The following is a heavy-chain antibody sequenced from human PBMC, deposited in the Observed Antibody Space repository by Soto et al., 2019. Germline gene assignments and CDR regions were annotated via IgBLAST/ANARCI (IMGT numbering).Heavy chain of an antibody. V-gene: IGHV4-34*01. CDR3: GRGQRFGYQKPWGMDV. J-gene: IGHJ6*02. Sequence: SETLSLTCAVYGGSFSGYYWSWIRQPPGKGLEWIGEINHSGSTNYNPSLKSRVTISVDTSKNQFSLKLSSVTAADTAVYYCGRGQRFGYQKPWGMDVWGQGTTVTVSS. CDR1: GGSFSGYY. CDR2: INHSGST. D-gene: IGHD3-10*01.